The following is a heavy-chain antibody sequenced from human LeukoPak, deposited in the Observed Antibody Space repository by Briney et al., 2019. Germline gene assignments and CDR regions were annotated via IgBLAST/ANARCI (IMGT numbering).Heavy chain of an antibody. CDR1: GYTFTSYY. V-gene: IGHV1-46*01. D-gene: IGHD3-22*01. J-gene: IGHJ4*02. CDR3: ARGRSDYYDSSGYYFDY. Sequence: ASVKVSCKASGYTFTSYYIHWVRQAPGQGLEWMGIINPSGGSTSYAQKFQGRVTMTRDTSTSTVYMELSSLRSEDTAVYYCARGRSDYYDSSGYYFDYWGQGTLVTVSS. CDR2: INPSGGST.